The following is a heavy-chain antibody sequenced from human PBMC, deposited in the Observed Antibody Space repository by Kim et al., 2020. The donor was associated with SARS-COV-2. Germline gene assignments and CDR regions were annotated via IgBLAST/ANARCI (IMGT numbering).Heavy chain of an antibody. Sequence: NPSLKSRVTISVDTSKNQFSLKLSSVTAADTAVYYCARIVVVAAYDAFDIWGQGTMVTVSS. CDR3: ARIVVVAAYDAFDI. V-gene: IGHV4-39*07. J-gene: IGHJ3*02. D-gene: IGHD2-15*01.